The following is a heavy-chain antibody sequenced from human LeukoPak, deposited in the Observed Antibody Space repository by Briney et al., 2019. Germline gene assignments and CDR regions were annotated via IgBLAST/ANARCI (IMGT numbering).Heavy chain of an antibody. CDR3: ARTYGSGSYYPY. CDR1: GYTFTGYY. CDR2: INPNSGGT. D-gene: IGHD3-10*01. Sequence: ASVKVSCKASGYTFTGYYMHWVRQAPGQGLEWMGWINPNSGGTNYAQKFQGRVTMTRDTSIRTAYMELSRLRSDDTAVYYCARTYGSGSYYPYWGQGTLVTVSS. J-gene: IGHJ4*02. V-gene: IGHV1-2*02.